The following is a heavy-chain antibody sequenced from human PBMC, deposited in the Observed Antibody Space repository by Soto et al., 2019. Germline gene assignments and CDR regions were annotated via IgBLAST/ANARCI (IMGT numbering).Heavy chain of an antibody. Sequence: GGSLRLSCAASGFTFSNAWMSWVRQAPGKGLEWVGRIKSKTDGGTTDYAAPVKGRFTISRDDSKNTLYLQMNSLKTEDTAVYYCTTAAGIVVPAANPFDYWGQGTLVTVSS. J-gene: IGHJ4*02. V-gene: IGHV3-15*01. CDR3: TTAAGIVVPAANPFDY. D-gene: IGHD2-2*01. CDR1: GFTFSNAW. CDR2: IKSKTDGGTT.